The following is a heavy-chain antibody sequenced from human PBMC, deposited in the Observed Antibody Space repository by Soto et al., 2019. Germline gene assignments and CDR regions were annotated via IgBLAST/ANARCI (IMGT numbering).Heavy chain of an antibody. V-gene: IGHV1-69*06. CDR2: IIPIFGTA. Sequence: WASVKVSCKASGGTFSSYAISWVRQAPGQGLEWMGGIIPIFGTANYAQKFQGRVTITADKSTSTAYMELSSLRSEDTAVYYCAGARYYYDSSGYIHFDYWGQVPPVTVSS. D-gene: IGHD3-22*01. CDR3: AGARYYYDSSGYIHFDY. J-gene: IGHJ4*02. CDR1: GGTFSSYA.